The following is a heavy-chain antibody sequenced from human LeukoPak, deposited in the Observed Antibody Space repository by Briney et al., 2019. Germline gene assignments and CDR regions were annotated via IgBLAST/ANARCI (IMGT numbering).Heavy chain of an antibody. CDR3: AKEDDFGNHFDY. CDR1: GFTFSSYA. D-gene: IGHD4-11*01. J-gene: IGHJ4*02. CDR2: ISGSSGGT. V-gene: IGHV3-23*01. Sequence: PGGSLRLSCAASGFTFSSYAVTWVRQAPGKGLERVSVISGSSGGTYYADSVKGRFIISRDNFKNTVYLQMNSLRAEDTAVYYCAKEDDFGNHFDYWGQGTLVTVSS.